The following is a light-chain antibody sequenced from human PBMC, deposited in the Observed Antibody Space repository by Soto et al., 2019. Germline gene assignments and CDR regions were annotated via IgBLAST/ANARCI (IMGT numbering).Light chain of an antibody. V-gene: IGLV2-14*03. Sequence: QSALTQPASVSGSPGQPITISCTGTRSDVGGYNYVSWYQQHPGKAPKLMIYDVSNRPSGVSNRFSGSKSGNTASLTISGLQAEDEADYYCSSYTSNTSRVFGGGTQLTVL. CDR2: DVS. CDR3: SSYTSNTSRV. J-gene: IGLJ3*02. CDR1: RSDVGGYNY.